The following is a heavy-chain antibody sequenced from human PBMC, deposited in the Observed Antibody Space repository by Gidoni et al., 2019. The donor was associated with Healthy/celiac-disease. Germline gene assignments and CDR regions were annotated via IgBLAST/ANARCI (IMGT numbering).Heavy chain of an antibody. CDR1: GGSISSSSYY. V-gene: IGHV4-39*01. CDR2: IYYSGST. CDR3: ARCLAAEGYDSSGYYYP. J-gene: IGHJ5*02. Sequence: QLQLQESGPGLVKPSETLSLTCTVSGGSISSSSYYWGWIRQPPGKGLEWIGSIYYSGSTYYNPSLKSRVTISVDTSKNQFSLKLSSVTAADTAVYYCARCLAAEGYDSSGYYYPWGQGTLVTVSS. D-gene: IGHD3-22*01.